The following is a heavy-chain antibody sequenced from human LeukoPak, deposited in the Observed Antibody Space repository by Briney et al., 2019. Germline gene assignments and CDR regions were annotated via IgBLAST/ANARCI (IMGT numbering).Heavy chain of an antibody. J-gene: IGHJ4*02. CDR2: INPNRGGT. D-gene: IGHD3-10*01. V-gene: IGHV1-2*06. CDR3: ARSLMVRGVPTYFDY. CDR1: GYTFTGYY. Sequence: ASVKVSCKASGYTFTGYYMHWVRQAPGQGLEWMGRINPNRGGTNYAQKFQGRVTMTRDTSISTAYMGLSRLRSDDTAVYYCARSLMVRGVPTYFDYWGQGTLVTVS.